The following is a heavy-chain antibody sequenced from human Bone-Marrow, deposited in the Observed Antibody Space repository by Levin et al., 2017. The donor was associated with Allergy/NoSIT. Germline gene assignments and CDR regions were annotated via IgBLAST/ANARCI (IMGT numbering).Heavy chain of an antibody. CDR1: GFTFSSYE. CDR2: ISSSGSTI. V-gene: IGHV3-48*03. CDR3: AREGTVVTSNYFDY. D-gene: IGHD4-23*01. Sequence: PGGSLRLSCAASGFTFSSYEMNWVRQAPGKGLEWVSYISSSGSTIYYADSVKGRFTISRDNAKNSLYLQMNSLRAEDTAVYYCAREGTVVTSNYFDYWGQGTLVTVSS. J-gene: IGHJ4*02.